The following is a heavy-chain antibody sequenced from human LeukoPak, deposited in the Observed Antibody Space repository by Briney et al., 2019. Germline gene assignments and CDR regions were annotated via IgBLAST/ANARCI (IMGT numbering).Heavy chain of an antibody. D-gene: IGHD6-19*01. CDR2: ISSSGSTI. V-gene: IGHV3-48*03. CDR1: GFTFSSYE. CDR3: ARDIGSGWGGYYYGMDV. J-gene: IGHJ6*02. Sequence: GGSLRLSCAASGFTFSSYEMNWVRQAPGKGLEWVSYISSSGSTIYYADSVKGRFTISRDNAKNSLYLQMNSLRAEDTAVCYCARDIGSGWGGYYYGMDVWGQGTTVTVSS.